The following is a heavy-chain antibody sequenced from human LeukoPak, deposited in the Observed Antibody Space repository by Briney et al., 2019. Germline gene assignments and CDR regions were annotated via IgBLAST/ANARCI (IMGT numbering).Heavy chain of an antibody. CDR2: LFYSGST. V-gene: IGHV4-59*01. J-gene: IGHJ4*02. CDR3: ATVAVIRGVTYFDY. CDR1: GGSISSYY. D-gene: IGHD3-10*01. Sequence: SETLSLTCTVSGGSISSYYWGWIRQPPGKGLEWIAYLFYSGSTDYNPSLESRVTISVDTSKNQFSLKLRSVTAADTAVYYCATVAVIRGVTYFDYWGQGTLVTVSS.